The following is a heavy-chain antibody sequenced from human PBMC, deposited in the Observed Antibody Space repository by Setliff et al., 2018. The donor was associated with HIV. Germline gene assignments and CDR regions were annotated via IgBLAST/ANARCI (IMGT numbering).Heavy chain of an antibody. Sequence: ASVKVSCKASGYTFTSYAMHWVRQAPGQRLEWMGWINAGTGNTKYSQNFQGRVTITRDTSANTAYMELSSLRSEDTAVYYCARGSCSGCYLSDYWGLGTLVTVSS. CDR3: ARGSCSGCYLSDY. V-gene: IGHV1-3*01. CDR1: GYTFTSYA. J-gene: IGHJ4*02. CDR2: INAGTGNT. D-gene: IGHD6-19*01.